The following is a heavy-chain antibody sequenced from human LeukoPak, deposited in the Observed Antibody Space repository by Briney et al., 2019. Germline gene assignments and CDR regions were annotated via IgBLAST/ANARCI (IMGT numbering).Heavy chain of an antibody. CDR2: IYYCGST. V-gene: IGHV4-59*01. CDR1: GGSISTYY. CDR3: ARDSRSYYASSGYYGTFDY. D-gene: IGHD3-22*01. J-gene: IGHJ4*02. Sequence: TSETLSLTCTVSGGSISTYYWSWIRQPPGRGLEWISYIYYCGSTNYNPSRKSRVTISVDTSKNQFSLKLSSVTAADTAVYYCARDSRSYYASSGYYGTFDYWGQGTLVTVSS.